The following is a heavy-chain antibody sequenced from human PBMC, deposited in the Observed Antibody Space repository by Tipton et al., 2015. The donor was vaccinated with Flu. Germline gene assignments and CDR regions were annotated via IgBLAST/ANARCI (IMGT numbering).Heavy chain of an antibody. Sequence: QLVQSGAEVKKPGASVKVSCKASGYTFTYYGVSWVRQAPGQGLEWMGWISAYNGNTNYAQKFQGRVTMTTDTSTNTAYMELRSLSSDDTAVYYCAGEWRIAVAGTGWFDPWGQGTLVTVST. CDR3: AGEWRIAVAGTGWFDP. CDR2: ISAYNGNT. J-gene: IGHJ5*02. D-gene: IGHD6-19*01. V-gene: IGHV1-18*01. CDR1: GYTFTYYG.